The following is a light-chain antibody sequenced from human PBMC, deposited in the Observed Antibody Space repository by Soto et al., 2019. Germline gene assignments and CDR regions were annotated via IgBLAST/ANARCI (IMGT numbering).Light chain of an antibody. V-gene: IGKV3-20*01. CDR1: QSGSSSY. CDR2: GAS. J-gene: IGKJ3*01. CDR3: QQYGSSPIFT. Sequence: EIVVTQSPGTLSLSPGERATLSCRASQSGSSSYLAWYQQKPGQAPRLLIYGASSRATGIPDRFSGSGSGTDFTLTISRLEREDLAVYYRQQYGSSPIFTLGPGSKVDMK.